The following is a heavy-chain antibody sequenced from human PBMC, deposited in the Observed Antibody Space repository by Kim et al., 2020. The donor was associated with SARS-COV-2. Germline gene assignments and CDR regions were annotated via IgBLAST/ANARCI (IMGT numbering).Heavy chain of an antibody. CDR3: ARDMADCSRPSCLDRFDP. CDR1: GYTFSGYY. V-gene: IGHV1-2*02. D-gene: IGHD2-2*01. J-gene: IGHJ5*02. Sequence: ASVKVSCKASGYTFSGYYMHWVRQAPGQGLEWMGWINPNSGDTNFAQKFQGRVTMTRDTSITTAYMELSRLTSDDTAVYYCARDMADCSRPSCLDRFDPWGQGTLVTVSS. CDR2: INPNSGDT.